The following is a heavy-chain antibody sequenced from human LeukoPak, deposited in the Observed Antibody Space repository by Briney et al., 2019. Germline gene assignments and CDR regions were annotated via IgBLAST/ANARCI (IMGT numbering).Heavy chain of an antibody. CDR3: ARDGYSGYAFDI. CDR2: ISSSSSTI. J-gene: IGHJ3*02. CDR1: GFTFSSYS. V-gene: IGHV3-48*02. Sequence: GGSLRLSCAASGFTFSSYSMNWVRQAPGKGLEWVSYISSSSSTIYYADSVKGRFTISRDNAKNSLYLQKNSLRDEDTAVYYCARDGYSGYAFDIWGQGTMVTVSS. D-gene: IGHD5-12*01.